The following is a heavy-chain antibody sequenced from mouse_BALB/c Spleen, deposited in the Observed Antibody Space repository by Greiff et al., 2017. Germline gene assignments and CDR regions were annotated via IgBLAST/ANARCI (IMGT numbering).Heavy chain of an antibody. J-gene: IGHJ2*01. CDR1: GYAFSSSW. CDR3: ARWGTPYYFDY. V-gene: IGHV1-82*01. Sequence: VQLQQSGPELVKPGASVKISCKASGYAFSSSWMNWVKQRPGQGLEWIGRIYPGDGDTNYNGKFKGKATLTADKSSSTAYMQLSSLTSVDSAVYFCARWGTPYYFDYWGQGTTLTVSS. D-gene: IGHD2-14*01. CDR2: IYPGDGDT.